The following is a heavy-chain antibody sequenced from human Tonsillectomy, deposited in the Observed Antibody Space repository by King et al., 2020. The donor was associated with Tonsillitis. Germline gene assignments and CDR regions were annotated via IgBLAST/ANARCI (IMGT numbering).Heavy chain of an antibody. CDR1: GFTFGEYG. Sequence: VQLVAAGGGLVQPGRSLRLSCTASGFTFGEYGVGWFRQAPGKGLEWVGFIRSKAYGGTTEYAASVKGRFTISRDDSKSIAYLQMNSLKTEDTAIYYCSQSAIFGGPGGRGTLVTVSS. V-gene: IGHV3-49*03. J-gene: IGHJ4*02. CDR3: SQSAIFGGP. D-gene: IGHD3-3*01. CDR2: IRSKAYGGTT.